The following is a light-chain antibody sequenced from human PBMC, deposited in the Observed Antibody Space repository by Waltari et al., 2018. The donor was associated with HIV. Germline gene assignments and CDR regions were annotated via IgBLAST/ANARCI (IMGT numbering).Light chain of an antibody. CDR2: GNR. J-gene: IGLJ2*01. Sequence: QSVLTQPPSVSGAPGQRVTISCTGSSSNIGAGYDVHWYQQLPGTAPTLLIYGNRNRPSGGADRFSGSKSGTSASLAITGLQAEDEADYYCQSYDSSLSGVVFGGGTRLTVL. CDR3: QSYDSSLSGVV. V-gene: IGLV1-40*01. CDR1: SSNIGAGYD.